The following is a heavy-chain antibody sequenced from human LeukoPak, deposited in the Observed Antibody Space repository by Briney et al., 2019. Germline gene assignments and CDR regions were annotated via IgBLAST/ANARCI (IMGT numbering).Heavy chain of an antibody. CDR3: ARVPRYYYDSSGYAQDDY. CDR2: ISAYNGNT. CDR1: GYTFTSYG. J-gene: IGHJ4*02. V-gene: IGHV1-18*01. D-gene: IGHD3-22*01. Sequence: ASVKVSCKASGYTFTSYGISWVRQAPGQGLEWMGWISAYNGNTNYAQKLQGRVTMTTDTSTSTAYMELRSLGSDDTAVYYCARVPRYYYDSSGYAQDDYWGQGTLVTVSS.